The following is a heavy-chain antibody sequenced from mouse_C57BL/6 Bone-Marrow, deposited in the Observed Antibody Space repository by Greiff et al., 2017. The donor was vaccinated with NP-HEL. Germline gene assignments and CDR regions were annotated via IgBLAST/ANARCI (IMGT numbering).Heavy chain of an antibody. Sequence: VQRVESGAELVMPGASVKLSCKASGYTFTSYWMHWVKQRPGQGLEWIGEIDPSDSYTNYNQKFKGKSTLTVDKSSSTAYMQLSSLTSEDSAVYYCARDWDDWYFDVWGTGTTVTVSS. J-gene: IGHJ1*03. V-gene: IGHV1-69*01. CDR3: ARDWDDWYFDV. CDR2: IDPSDSYT. D-gene: IGHD4-1*01. CDR1: GYTFTSYW.